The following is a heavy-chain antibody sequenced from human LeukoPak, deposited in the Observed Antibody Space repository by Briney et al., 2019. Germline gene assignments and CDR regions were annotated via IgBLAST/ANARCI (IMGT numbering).Heavy chain of an antibody. D-gene: IGHD3-9*01. CDR2: INPSGGST. CDR1: GYTFTSYY. CDR3: ARALLDNYDYYDILTGYLK. J-gene: IGHJ4*02. Sequence: GASVKVSCKASGYTFTSYYMHWVRQAPGQGLEWMGIINPSGGSTSYAQKFQGRVTMTRDTSTSTVYMELSSLRSEDTAVYYCARALLDNYDYYDILTGYLKWGQGTLVTVSS. V-gene: IGHV1-46*01.